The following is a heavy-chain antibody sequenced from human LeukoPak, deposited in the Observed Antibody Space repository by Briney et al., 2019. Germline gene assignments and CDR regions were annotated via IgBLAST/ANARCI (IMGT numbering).Heavy chain of an antibody. CDR3: ARDAPRVAGTPLDY. Sequence: SETLSLTCTVSGGSISSGSYYWSWIRQPAGKGLEWIGRIYTSGSTNYNPSLKSRVTISVDTSKNQFSLKLSSVTAADTAVYYCARDAPRVAGTPLDYWGQGTLVTVSS. D-gene: IGHD6-19*01. J-gene: IGHJ4*02. CDR2: IYTSGST. CDR1: GGSISSGSYY. V-gene: IGHV4-61*02.